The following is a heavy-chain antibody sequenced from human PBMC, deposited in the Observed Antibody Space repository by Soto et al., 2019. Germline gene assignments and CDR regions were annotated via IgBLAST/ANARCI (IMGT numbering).Heavy chain of an antibody. J-gene: IGHJ4*02. Sequence: PSETLSLTCTVSGGSISSGGYYWSWIRRHPGKGLEWIGYIYYSGSTYYNPSLKSRVTISVDTSKNQFSLKLSSVTAADTAVYYCVRGVTMVRGVIHTPYFDYWGQGTLVTVSS. CDR3: VRGVTMVRGVIHTPYFDY. CDR2: IYYSGST. V-gene: IGHV4-31*03. D-gene: IGHD3-10*01. CDR1: GGSISSGGYY.